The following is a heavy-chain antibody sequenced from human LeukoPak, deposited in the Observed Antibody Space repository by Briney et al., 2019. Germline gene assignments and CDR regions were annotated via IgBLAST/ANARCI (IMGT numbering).Heavy chain of an antibody. V-gene: IGHV3-48*01. CDR1: GFTFSSYS. Sequence: GGSLRLSCAASGFTFSSYSMNWVRQAPGKGLEWVSYISSSSSTIYYADSVKGRFTISRDNAKNSLYLQMNSLRAEDTAVYYCAKEAAVAGTDYYYGMDVWGQGTTVTVSS. CDR3: AKEAAVAGTDYYYGMDV. D-gene: IGHD6-19*01. CDR2: ISSSSSTI. J-gene: IGHJ6*02.